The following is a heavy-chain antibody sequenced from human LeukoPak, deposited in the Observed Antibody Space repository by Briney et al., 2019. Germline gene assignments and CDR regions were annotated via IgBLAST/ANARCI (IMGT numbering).Heavy chain of an antibody. V-gene: IGHV3-9*03. CDR2: ISWNSGSI. CDR1: GFTFDDYA. J-gene: IGHJ4*02. D-gene: IGHD5-18*01. CDR3: AKGSERGYSYGFDY. Sequence: GGSLRLPCAASGFTFDDYAMHWVRQAPGKGLEWVSGISWNSGSIGYADSVKGRFTISRDNAKNSLYLQMNSLRAEDMALYYCAKGSERGYSYGFDYWGQGTLVTVSS.